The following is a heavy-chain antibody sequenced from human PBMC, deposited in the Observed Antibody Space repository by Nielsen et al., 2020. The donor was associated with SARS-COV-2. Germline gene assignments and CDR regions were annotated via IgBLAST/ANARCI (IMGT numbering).Heavy chain of an antibody. CDR1: GGTFSSYA. D-gene: IGHD3-10*01. CDR3: ARSLVKSYYYGSGLLNPLGY. Sequence: SVKVSCKASGGTFSSYAISWVRQAPGQGLEWMGGIIPIFATTHYAQKFQGRVTITADESTSTAYIDLSSLRSEDTAIYYCARSLVKSYYYGSGLLNPLGYWGQGTLLTVSS. J-gene: IGHJ4*02. CDR2: IIPIFATT. V-gene: IGHV1-69*13.